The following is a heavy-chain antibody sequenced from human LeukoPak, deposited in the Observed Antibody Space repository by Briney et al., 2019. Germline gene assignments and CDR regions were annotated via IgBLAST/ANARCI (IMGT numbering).Heavy chain of an antibody. Sequence: SETLSLTCTVSGGSISSHYWSWIRQPPGKGLEWIGYIYYSGSTNYNPSLKSRVTISVDTSKNQFSLKLSSVTAADTAVYYCARERADGVFDYSGQGTLVTVSS. D-gene: IGHD5-24*01. V-gene: IGHV4-59*11. CDR1: GGSISSHY. CDR2: IYYSGST. J-gene: IGHJ4*02. CDR3: ARERADGVFDY.